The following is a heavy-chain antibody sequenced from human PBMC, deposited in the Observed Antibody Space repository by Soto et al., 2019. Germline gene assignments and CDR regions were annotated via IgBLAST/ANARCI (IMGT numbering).Heavy chain of an antibody. V-gene: IGHV3-30*18. CDR1: GSGFNTYV. Sequence: VGSLRPSCTASGSGFNTYVMDWVRQAPGKGLEWVARILYDGSKEYYADPVKGRFTISRDNSKNTLYLQMDRLRVEDTAVYFCAKGLALMADHWGQGTPVTVSS. CDR3: AKGLALMADH. D-gene: IGHD2-21*01. CDR2: ILYDGSKE. J-gene: IGHJ4*02.